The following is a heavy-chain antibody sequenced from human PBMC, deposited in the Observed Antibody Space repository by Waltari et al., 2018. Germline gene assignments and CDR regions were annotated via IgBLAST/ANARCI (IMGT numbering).Heavy chain of an antibody. Sequence: QVQLQQWGAGLLKPSETLSLTCAVYGGSFSGYYWSWIRQPPGKGLEWIGEINHSGSTNYNPSLKSRVTISVDTSKNQFSLKLSSVTAADTAVYYCARGQGSGYSYWGQGTLVTVSS. CDR1: GGSFSGYY. CDR2: INHSGST. J-gene: IGHJ4*02. D-gene: IGHD5-12*01. CDR3: ARGQGSGYSY. V-gene: IGHV4-34*01.